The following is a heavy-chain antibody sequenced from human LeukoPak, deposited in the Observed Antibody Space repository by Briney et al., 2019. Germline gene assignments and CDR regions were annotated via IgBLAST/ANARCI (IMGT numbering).Heavy chain of an antibody. Sequence: ASVKVSCKASGYTFTGYYVHWLRQVPGQGLEWMGWINPDSGGTNYAQKFQGRVTMTRDTSISTAYMELSSLRSDDMAVYYCARSTSVVAPAATYYYYGMDVWGQGTTVTVSS. CDR3: ARSTSVVAPAATYYYYGMDV. J-gene: IGHJ6*02. V-gene: IGHV1-2*02. D-gene: IGHD2-2*01. CDR1: GYTFTGYY. CDR2: INPDSGGT.